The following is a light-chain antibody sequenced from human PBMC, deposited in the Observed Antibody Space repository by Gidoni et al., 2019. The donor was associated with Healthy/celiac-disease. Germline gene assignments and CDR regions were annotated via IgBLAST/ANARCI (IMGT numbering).Light chain of an antibody. CDR3: QQRSNWPPLFT. Sequence: EIVSPQSPAHLSLSPGESATLSCRASQSVSSYLAWYQQKPGQAPRLLIYDASNRATGIPARFSGSGSGTDFTLTISSLEPEDFAVYYCQQRSNWPPLFTFGPGTKVDIK. J-gene: IGKJ3*01. V-gene: IGKV3-11*01. CDR2: DAS. CDR1: QSVSSY.